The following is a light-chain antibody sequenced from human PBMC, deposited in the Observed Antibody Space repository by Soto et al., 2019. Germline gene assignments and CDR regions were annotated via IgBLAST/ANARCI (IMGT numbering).Light chain of an antibody. CDR1: SGHSSYA. V-gene: IGLV4-69*01. J-gene: IGLJ3*02. CDR3: QTWGTGFRV. Sequence: QPVLTQSPSASASLGASVKLTCTLSSGHSSYAIAWHQQQPEKGPRYLMNLNSDGSHSKGDGIPDRFSGSSSGAERYLTIASLQPGDEADYYCQTWGTGFRVFGGGTKLTVL. CDR2: LNSDGSH.